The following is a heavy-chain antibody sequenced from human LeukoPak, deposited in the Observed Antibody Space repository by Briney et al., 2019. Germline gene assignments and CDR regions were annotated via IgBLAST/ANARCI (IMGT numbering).Heavy chain of an antibody. CDR3: ARSDCSSTSCPFDY. D-gene: IGHD2-2*01. CDR2: INHSGST. V-gene: IGHV4-34*01. J-gene: IGHJ4*02. CDR1: GGSFSGYY. Sequence: PSETLSLTCAVYGGSFSGYYWSWIRQPPGKGLEWIGEINHSGSTNYNPSLKSRVTISVDTSKNQFSLKLNSVTAADTAVYYCARSDCSSTSCPFDYWGQGTLVTVSS.